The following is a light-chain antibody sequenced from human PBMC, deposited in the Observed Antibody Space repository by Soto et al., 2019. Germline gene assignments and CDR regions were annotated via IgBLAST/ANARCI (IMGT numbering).Light chain of an antibody. Sequence: IVMTQSPATLSVSPGARATLSCRAGQSVNTNLAWYQQKPGQAPRLLIYGTSNRATGIPARFSGSVSGTEFTLTISSLQSEDFAVYYCQQYNNWPWTFGQGTKVDIK. V-gene: IGKV3D-15*01. J-gene: IGKJ1*01. CDR2: GTS. CDR1: QSVNTN. CDR3: QQYNNWPWT.